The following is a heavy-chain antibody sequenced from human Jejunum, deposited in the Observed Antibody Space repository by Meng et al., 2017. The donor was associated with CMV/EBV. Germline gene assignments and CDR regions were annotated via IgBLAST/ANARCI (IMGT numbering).Heavy chain of an antibody. CDR1: GGSISGYY. CDR3: ARVRGGFDP. Sequence: LSPPCQFSGGSISGYYWSWIRQPPGKGLEWVGYIYYTGGTNYNPSLESRATISLDRTKSQFSLKLTSVTPADTAVYYCARVRGGFDPWGQGILVTVSS. D-gene: IGHD2-15*01. V-gene: IGHV4-59*01. J-gene: IGHJ5*02. CDR2: IYYTGGT.